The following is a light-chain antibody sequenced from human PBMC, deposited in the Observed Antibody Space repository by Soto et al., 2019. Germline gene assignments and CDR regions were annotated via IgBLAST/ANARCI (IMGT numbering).Light chain of an antibody. J-gene: IGKJ5*01. V-gene: IGKV1-9*01. CDR1: QAISSS. CDR2: AAS. Sequence: DIQLTQSPSFLSASVGDRVTITCRASQAISSSLAWYQQKPGKAPKLLIYAASTLQGGVPSRFRGSGSGTEVTLTISSLQPEDFATYYCQHLNSYPSITFGQGTRLEIK. CDR3: QHLNSYPSIT.